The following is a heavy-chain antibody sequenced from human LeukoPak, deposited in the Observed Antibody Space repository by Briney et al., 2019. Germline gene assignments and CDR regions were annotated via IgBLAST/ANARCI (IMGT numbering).Heavy chain of an antibody. J-gene: IGHJ4*02. V-gene: IGHV4-59*12. CDR3: ARVGSGLNLYYFDY. Sequence: SETLSLTCTVSGGSISSYYWSWIRQPPGKGLEWIGYIYYSGSTYYNPSLKRRVAISEDTSGKQFSLRLGSVTAADTAVYFCARVGSGLNLYYFDYWGQGILVTVSS. CDR1: GGSISSYY. D-gene: IGHD3-3*01. CDR2: IYYSGST.